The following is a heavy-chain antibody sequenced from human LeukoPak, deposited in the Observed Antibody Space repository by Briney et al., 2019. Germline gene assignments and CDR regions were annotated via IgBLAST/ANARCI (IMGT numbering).Heavy chain of an antibody. V-gene: IGHV5-51*01. J-gene: IGHJ5*02. CDR3: ARSSGVYNWFDP. CDR2: IYPGDSDT. Sequence: NPGESLKISCKGSGYSFTSYWIGSVRQTPGTGLELMGIIYPGDSDTRYSPSFQGQVTISADKSISTAYLQWSSLRASDTAMYYCARSSGVYNWFDPWGQGTLVTFSS. CDR1: GYSFTSYW. D-gene: IGHD3-10*01.